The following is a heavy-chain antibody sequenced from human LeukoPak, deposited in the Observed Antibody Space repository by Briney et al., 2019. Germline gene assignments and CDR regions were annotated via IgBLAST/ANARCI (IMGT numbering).Heavy chain of an antibody. CDR3: ARATYSSGWWDYYYYGMDV. CDR2: INPSGGST. Sequence: ASVKVSCKASGYTFTSYYMHWVRQAPGQGLEWMGIINPSGGSTSYAQKFQGRVTMTRDRSTSTVYMELSSLRSEDTAVYYCARATYSSGWWDYYYYGMDVWGQGTTVTVSS. CDR1: GYTFTSYY. J-gene: IGHJ6*02. D-gene: IGHD6-19*01. V-gene: IGHV1-46*01.